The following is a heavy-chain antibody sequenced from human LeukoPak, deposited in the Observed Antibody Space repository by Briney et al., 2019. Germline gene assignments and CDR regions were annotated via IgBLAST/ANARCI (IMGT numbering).Heavy chain of an antibody. J-gene: IGHJ4*02. CDR1: GFTFSNAW. Sequence: GSLRLSCAASGFTFSNAWMSWVRQAPGKGLEWIGEINHSGSTNYNPSLKSRVTISVDTSKNQFSLKLSSVTAADTAVYYCARGRNGLRYFDWFFDYWGQGTLVTVSS. CDR3: ARGRNGLRYFDWFFDY. D-gene: IGHD3-9*01. V-gene: IGHV4-34*01. CDR2: INHSGST.